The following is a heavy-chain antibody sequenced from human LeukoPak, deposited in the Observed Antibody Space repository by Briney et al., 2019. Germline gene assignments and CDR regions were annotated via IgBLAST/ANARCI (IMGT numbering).Heavy chain of an antibody. V-gene: IGHV5-51*01. D-gene: IGHD2/OR15-2a*01. Sequence: GESLKISCKGSGYSFTTYWIGWVRQMPGKGLEWMGFIYLGDSDTRYSPSFQGQVTISADKSISTAYLQWSSLKASDTAMYYCARRLTSMEKFDYWGQGTLVTVSS. J-gene: IGHJ4*02. CDR2: IYLGDSDT. CDR1: GYSFTTYW. CDR3: ARRLTSMEKFDY.